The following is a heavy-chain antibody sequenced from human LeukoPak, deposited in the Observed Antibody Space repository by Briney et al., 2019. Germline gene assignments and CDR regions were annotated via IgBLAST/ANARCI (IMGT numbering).Heavy chain of an antibody. CDR1: GYSFSNYW. D-gene: IGHD1-14*01. CDR2: IYSGDSDI. Sequence: GESLKISCQGSGYSFSNYWIVWGRQMSGKGLEWMGIIYSGDSDIKYSPSFQGQVTVSADKSTSTAYLQWSSLKASDTAMYYCARLREPGFHFDYWGQGTLVTVSS. J-gene: IGHJ4*02. V-gene: IGHV5-51*01. CDR3: ARLREPGFHFDY.